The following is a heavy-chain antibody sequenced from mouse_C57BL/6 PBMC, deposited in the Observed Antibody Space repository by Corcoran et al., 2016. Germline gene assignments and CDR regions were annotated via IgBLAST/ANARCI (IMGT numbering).Heavy chain of an antibody. V-gene: IGHV3-6*01. D-gene: IGHD2-4*01. CDR3: ARAEGIYYDYGGFAY. J-gene: IGHJ3*01. Sequence: DVQLQESGPGLVKPSQSLSLTCSVTGYSITSGYYWNWIRQFPGNKLEWMGYISYDGSNNYNPSLKNRISITRDTSKNQFFLKLNSVTTEDTATYYCARAEGIYYDYGGFAYWGQGTLVTVSA. CDR1: GYSITSGYY. CDR2: ISYDGSN.